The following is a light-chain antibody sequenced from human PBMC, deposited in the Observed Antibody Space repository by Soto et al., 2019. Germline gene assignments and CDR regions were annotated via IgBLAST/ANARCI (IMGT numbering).Light chain of an antibody. CDR1: SSDIGGSNY. V-gene: IGLV2-14*01. Sequence: QSALTQPASVSGSPGQSITISCTGTSSDIGGSNYVSWYQQHPGKAPRLIIYEVTTRPSWVSDRFSGSKSNNTASLIISGLQAEDEAHYYCSSDRIPTVVFGSGTKVTVL. CDR2: EVT. J-gene: IGLJ1*01. CDR3: SSDRIPTVV.